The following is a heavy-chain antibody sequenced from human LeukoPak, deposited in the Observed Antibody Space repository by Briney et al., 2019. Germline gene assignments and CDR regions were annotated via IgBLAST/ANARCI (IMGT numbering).Heavy chain of an antibody. CDR2: ISSSSVYI. Sequence: EGSLRLSCAASGFTFSSYSMNWVRQAPGKGLEWVSSISSSSVYIYYADSLKGRFTISRDNARNSLYLQMNSLRAEDTAVYYCARAPSSGQPNYFDYWGQGTLVTVSS. CDR3: ARAPSSGQPNYFDY. J-gene: IGHJ4*02. V-gene: IGHV3-21*01. D-gene: IGHD6-19*01. CDR1: GFTFSSYS.